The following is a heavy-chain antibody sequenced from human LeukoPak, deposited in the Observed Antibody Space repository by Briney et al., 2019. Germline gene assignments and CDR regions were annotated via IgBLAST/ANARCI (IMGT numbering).Heavy chain of an antibody. V-gene: IGHV1-2*02. J-gene: IGHJ5*02. D-gene: IGHD5-12*01. CDR1: GYTFTGYY. Sequence: ASVKVSCKAFGYTFTGYYLHWVRQDPGQGLEWMGYINPNSGVTNYAQKFQGRVTMTRDTSISTAYMELRSLTSDDTAVYYCARVELATIEAWGQGTLVTVSS. CDR2: INPNSGVT. CDR3: ARVELATIEA.